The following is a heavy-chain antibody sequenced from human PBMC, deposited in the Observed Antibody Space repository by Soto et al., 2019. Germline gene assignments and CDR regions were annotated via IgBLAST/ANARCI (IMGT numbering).Heavy chain of an antibody. CDR2: IIPILGIA. J-gene: IGHJ4*02. CDR3: ASVFEYSSSGMAYYFYY. V-gene: IGHV1-69*02. CDR1: GGTFSSYT. Sequence: GASVKVSCKASGGTFSSYTISWVRQAPGQGLEWMGRIIPILGIANYAQKFQGRVTITADKSTSTAYMELSSLRSEDTAVYYCASVFEYSSSGMAYYFYYWGQGTLVTVSS. D-gene: IGHD6-6*01.